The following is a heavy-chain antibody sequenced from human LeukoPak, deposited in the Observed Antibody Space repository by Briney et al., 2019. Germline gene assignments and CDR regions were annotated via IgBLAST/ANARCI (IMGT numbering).Heavy chain of an antibody. V-gene: IGHV3-74*01. J-gene: IGHJ4*02. CDR2: INGDGTTT. CDR3: ASSRQMTTVTN. Sequence: GGSLRLSCADSGLTFRSYWMHWVRQAPGKGLVWVSRINGDGTTTIYADSVKGRFTISRDNAKNTLYLQMNSLRAEDTAVYYCASSRQMTTVTNWGQGTLVTVCS. CDR1: GLTFRSYW. D-gene: IGHD4-17*01.